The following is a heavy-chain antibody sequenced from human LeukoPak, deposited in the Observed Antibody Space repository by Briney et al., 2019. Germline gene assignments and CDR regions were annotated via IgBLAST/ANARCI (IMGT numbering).Heavy chain of an antibody. D-gene: IGHD6-13*01. CDR1: GGSISSGSYY. J-gene: IGHJ5*02. CDR3: AREGAAAVDNWFDP. V-gene: IGHV4-61*02. Sequence: SQTLSLTCTVSGGSISSGSYYWSWIRQPAGKGLEWIGRIYTSGSTNYNPSLKSRVTISVDTSKNQFSLKLSSVTAADTAVYYCAREGAAAVDNWFDPWGQGTLVTVSS. CDR2: IYTSGST.